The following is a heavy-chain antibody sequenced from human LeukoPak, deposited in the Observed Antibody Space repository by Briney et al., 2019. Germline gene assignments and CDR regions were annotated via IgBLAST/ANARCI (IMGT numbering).Heavy chain of an antibody. CDR3: ARPSETSIAARRWDFDY. CDR2: IYYSGST. J-gene: IGHJ4*02. V-gene: IGHV4-39*01. Sequence: SETLSLTCTVSGGSISSSSYYWGWIRQPPGKGLEWIGSIYYSGSTYYNPSLKSRVTISVDTSKNQFSLKLSPVTAADTAVYYCARPSETSIAARRWDFDYWGQGTLVTVSS. D-gene: IGHD6-6*01. CDR1: GGSISSSSYY.